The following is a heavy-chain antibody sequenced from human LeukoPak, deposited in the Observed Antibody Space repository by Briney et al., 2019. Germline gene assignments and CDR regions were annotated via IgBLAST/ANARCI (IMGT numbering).Heavy chain of an antibody. D-gene: IGHD3-10*01. CDR2: IKQDGNEK. V-gene: IGHV3-7*01. CDR3: AKEGAYPIITYDS. J-gene: IGHJ5*01. CDR1: GFTFSSYW. Sequence: GGSLRLSCAASGFTFSSYWMNRVRQAPGKGLEWVANIKQDGNEKHYEDSVKGRFSISRDNAKNSLYLQMDSLRAEDTAVYYCAKEGAYPIITYDSWGQGALVTVSS.